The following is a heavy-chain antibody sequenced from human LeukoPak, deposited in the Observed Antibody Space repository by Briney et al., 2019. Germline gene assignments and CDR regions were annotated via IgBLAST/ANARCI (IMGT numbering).Heavy chain of an antibody. CDR2: IKQDGSEK. CDR1: GFTFSRYW. Sequence: GGSLRLSCAASGFTFSRYWMSWVRQAPGKGLEWVANIKQDGSEKDYVDSVKGRFTISRDNGKKSLYLQMNSLRAEDTAVYYCARLGYNINLPATWGQGTLVTVSS. D-gene: IGHD1-14*01. V-gene: IGHV3-7*01. CDR3: ARLGYNINLPAT. J-gene: IGHJ5*02.